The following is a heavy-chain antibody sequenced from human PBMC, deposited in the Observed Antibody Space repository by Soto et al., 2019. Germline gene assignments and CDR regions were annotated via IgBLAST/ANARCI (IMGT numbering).Heavy chain of an antibody. D-gene: IGHD1-1*01. Sequence: QIQLVQSGAEVKKPGASVKVSCQAAGYNFFDYGVSLVRQAPGQGLEWMGWVSPKSGNTDYARKVQSRVTITTDTSTRTAYMELRGLRSDDTGVYYCARGRTVSSIGPLLVWGQGTLVSVSS. J-gene: IGHJ1*01. CDR1: GYNFFDYG. CDR3: ARGRTVSSIGPLLV. V-gene: IGHV1-18*01. CDR2: VSPKSGNT.